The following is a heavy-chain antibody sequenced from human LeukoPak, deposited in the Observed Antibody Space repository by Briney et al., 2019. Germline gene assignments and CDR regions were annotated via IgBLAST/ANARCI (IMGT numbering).Heavy chain of an antibody. Sequence: ASVKVSCKASGYTFTSYDINWVRQAPGQGLEWMGGIIPIFGTANYAQKFQGRVTITADESTSTAYMELSSLRSEDTAVYYCARDLTQYSGSYYPFDYWGQGTLVTVSS. CDR1: GYTFTSYD. V-gene: IGHV1-69*13. J-gene: IGHJ4*02. CDR3: ARDLTQYSGSYYPFDY. D-gene: IGHD1-26*01. CDR2: IIPIFGTA.